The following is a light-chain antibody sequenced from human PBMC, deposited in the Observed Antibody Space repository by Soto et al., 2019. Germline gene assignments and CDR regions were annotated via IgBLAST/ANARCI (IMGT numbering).Light chain of an antibody. CDR3: MQSLHLPLT. J-gene: IGKJ5*01. Sequence: VMTQSPSSLSVTPGQPASISCWSSEGLRHTDGRTYLYWFMQKSGQPPQTLMYEVSNRYSGVPEWCTGSGSWTYFTLKIMRVEAEDAGIYYCMQSLHLPLTFSQGTRLEIK. V-gene: IGKV2D-29*01. CDR2: EVS. CDR1: EGLRHTDGRTY.